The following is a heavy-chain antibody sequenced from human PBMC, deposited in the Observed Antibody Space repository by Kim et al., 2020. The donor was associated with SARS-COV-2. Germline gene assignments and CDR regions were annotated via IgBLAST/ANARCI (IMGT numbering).Heavy chain of an antibody. Sequence: ASVKVSCKASGYTFTSYAMNWVRQAPGQGLEWMGWINTNTGNPTYAQRFTGRFVFSLDTSVSTAYLQISSLKAEDTAVYYCARDRLSYYYDSSGYYHDAFDMWSRGTMVTVSS. D-gene: IGHD3-22*01. V-gene: IGHV7-4-1*02. CDR2: INTNTGNP. CDR1: GYTFTSYA. CDR3: ARDRLSYYYDSSGYYHDAFDM. J-gene: IGHJ3*02.